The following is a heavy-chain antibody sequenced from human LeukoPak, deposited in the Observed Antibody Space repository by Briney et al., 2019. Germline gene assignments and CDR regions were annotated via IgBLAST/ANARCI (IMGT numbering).Heavy chain of an antibody. CDR2: ISGSGGST. CDR3: AKNPHPWSGYGHDY. CDR1: GFTFSSYA. D-gene: IGHD3-3*01. J-gene: IGHJ4*02. Sequence: PGGSLRLSCAASGFTFSSYAMSWVRQAPGKGLEWVSAISGSGGSTYYADSVRGRFTISRDNSKNTLYLQMNSLRAEDTAVYYCAKNPHPWSGYGHDYWGQGILVTVSS. V-gene: IGHV3-23*01.